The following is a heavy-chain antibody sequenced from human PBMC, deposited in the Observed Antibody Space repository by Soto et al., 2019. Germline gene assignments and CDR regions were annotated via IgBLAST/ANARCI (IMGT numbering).Heavy chain of an antibody. J-gene: IGHJ1*01. CDR3: ARDPLAGIAAAGLSEYFQY. Sequence: SLSLSCAGAGFIFFNYAIHWVRQAPGKGLEWVGVISKAGESEYSDSVKGRFTIARDKSTPYLQLNRLTAEDSAVYYCARDPLAGIAAAGLSEYFQYWGQGTQVTLSS. CDR2: ISKAGESE. V-gene: IGHV3-30*04. D-gene: IGHD6-13*01. CDR1: GFIFFNYA.